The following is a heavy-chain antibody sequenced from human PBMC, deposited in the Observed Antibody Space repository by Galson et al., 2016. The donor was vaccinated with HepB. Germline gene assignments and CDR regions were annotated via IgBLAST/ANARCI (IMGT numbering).Heavy chain of an antibody. CDR1: GFTVSSNY. CDR2: IYSGGST. D-gene: IGHD6-19*01. CDR3: AENHGWHGKGYFAH. J-gene: IGHJ2*01. Sequence: SLRLSCAASGFTVSSNYMSWVRQAPGKGLEWVSVIYSGGSTYYADPVKGRFTISRYNSKNTLYLQMNSLRAEDTAVYYCAENHGWHGKGYFAHWGRGILVTVSS. V-gene: IGHV3-66*01.